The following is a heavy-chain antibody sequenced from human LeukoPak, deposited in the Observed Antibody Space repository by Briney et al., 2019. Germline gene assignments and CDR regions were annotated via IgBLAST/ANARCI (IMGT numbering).Heavy chain of an antibody. Sequence: GASVKVSCKASGYTFTGYYMHWVRQAPGQGPEWMGWINPNSGGTNYAQKFQGRVTMTRDTSISTAYMELSRLRSDDTAVYYCARDYADSSGWDFDYWGQGTLVTVSS. CDR2: INPNSGGT. D-gene: IGHD6-19*01. CDR1: GYTFTGYY. V-gene: IGHV1-2*02. CDR3: ARDYADSSGWDFDY. J-gene: IGHJ4*02.